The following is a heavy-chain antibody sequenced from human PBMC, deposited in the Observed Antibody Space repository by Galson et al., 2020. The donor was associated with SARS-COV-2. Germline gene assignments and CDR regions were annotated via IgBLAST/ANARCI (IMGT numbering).Heavy chain of an antibody. J-gene: IGHJ5*02. D-gene: IGHD6-13*01. CDR2: VYYSGTT. Sequence: ASETLSLTCTVSGASIASYHWCWIRQSPGRGLEWIGCVYYSGTTNDNPSLKSRITISVDTSKNQFSLKLSSVTAADTAVYYCARDMSGGYNWFDPWGQGTLVTVSS. V-gene: IGHV4-59*01. CDR3: ARDMSGGYNWFDP. CDR1: GASIASYH.